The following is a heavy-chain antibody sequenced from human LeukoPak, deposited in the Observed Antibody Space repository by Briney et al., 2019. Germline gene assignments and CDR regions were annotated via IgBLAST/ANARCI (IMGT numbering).Heavy chain of an antibody. Sequence: SETLSLTFTVSGGSIGSYYWSWIRQPPGKGLEWIGYIYYSGSTNYNPSLKSRVTISVDTSKNQFSLKLSSVTAADTAVYYCARHADSWYFDLWGRGTLVTVSS. V-gene: IGHV4-59*08. CDR1: GGSIGSYY. J-gene: IGHJ2*01. CDR3: ARHADSWYFDL. CDR2: IYYSGST.